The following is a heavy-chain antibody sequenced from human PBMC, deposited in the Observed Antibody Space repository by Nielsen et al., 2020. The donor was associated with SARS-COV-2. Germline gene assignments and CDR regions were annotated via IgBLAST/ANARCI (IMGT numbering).Heavy chain of an antibody. CDR2: IKSKTDGGTT. V-gene: IGHV3-15*01. J-gene: IGHJ3*02. CDR3: TTGDIVVVTGDAFDI. CDR1: GFTFSNAW. Sequence: GESLKISCAASGFTFSNAWMSWVRQAPGKGLEWVGLIKSKTDGGTTDYAAPVKGRFTISRDDSKNTLYLQMNSLKTEDTAVYYCTTGDIVVVTGDAFDIWGQGTLVTVSS. D-gene: IGHD2-21*02.